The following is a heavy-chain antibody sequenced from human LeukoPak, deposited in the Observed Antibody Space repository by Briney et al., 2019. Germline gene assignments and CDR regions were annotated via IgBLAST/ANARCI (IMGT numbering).Heavy chain of an antibody. V-gene: IGHV1-2*02. D-gene: IGHD3-3*01. J-gene: IGHJ6*02. CDR1: GYTFTGYY. CDR2: INPNSGGT. Sequence: GASVKVSCKASGYTFTGYYMHWVRQAPGQGLEWMGWINPNSGGTNYAQKFQGRVTMTRDTSISTAYMELSRLRSDDTAVYYCARDSPWGGVVIIQSLYGMDVWGQGTTVTVSS. CDR3: ARDSPWGGVVIIQSLYGMDV.